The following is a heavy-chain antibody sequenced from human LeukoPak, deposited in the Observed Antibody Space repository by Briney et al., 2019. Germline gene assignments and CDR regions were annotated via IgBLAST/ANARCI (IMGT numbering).Heavy chain of an antibody. Sequence: GGSLRLSCAASGFSFSTYGMHWVRQAPGKGLEWVAVIWYDGINKYYADAVKGRFTVSRDNAKNTVYLQMNSLRAEDTAVYYCARNYYDKYDFWGQGTLVTVSS. CDR2: IWYDGINK. J-gene: IGHJ4*02. CDR1: GFSFSTYG. V-gene: IGHV3-33*01. CDR3: ARNYYDKYDF. D-gene: IGHD3-22*01.